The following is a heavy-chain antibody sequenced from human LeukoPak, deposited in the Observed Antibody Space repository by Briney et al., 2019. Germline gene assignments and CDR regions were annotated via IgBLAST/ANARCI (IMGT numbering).Heavy chain of an antibody. Sequence: GGSLRLSCAASGFTFSSYRMTWVRQAPGKGLEWVANIGEDGSEKYYVDSVKGRFTISRDNAKNSLYLQVNSLRAEDTAVYYCAREYGSGSYYTNGFDYWGQGTLVTVSS. J-gene: IGHJ4*02. CDR2: IGEDGSEK. CDR1: GFTFSSYR. V-gene: IGHV3-7*03. D-gene: IGHD3-10*01. CDR3: AREYGSGSYYTNGFDY.